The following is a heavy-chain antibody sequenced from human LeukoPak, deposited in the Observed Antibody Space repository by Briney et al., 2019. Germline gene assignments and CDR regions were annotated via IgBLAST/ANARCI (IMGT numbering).Heavy chain of an antibody. J-gene: IGHJ4*02. V-gene: IGHV3-30*04. CDR3: ASTSYYDSSGYYYPPMSNY. CDR1: GFTFSSYA. CDR2: ISYDGSNK. D-gene: IGHD3-22*01. Sequence: GGSLRLSCAASGFTFSSYAMHWVRQAPGKGLEWVAVISYDGSNKYYADSVKGRFTISRDNSKNTLYLQMNSLSAEDTAVYYCASTSYYDSSGYYYPPMSNYWGQGTLVTVSS.